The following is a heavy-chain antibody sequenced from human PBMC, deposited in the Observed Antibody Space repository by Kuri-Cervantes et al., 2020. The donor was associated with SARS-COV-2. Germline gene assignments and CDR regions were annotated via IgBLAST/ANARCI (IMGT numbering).Heavy chain of an antibody. J-gene: IGHJ4*02. Sequence: SETLSLTCTVSGGSVSSGSYYWSWIRQPPGKGLEWIGEIYHSGSTNYNPSLKSRVTISVDKSKNQFSLKLSSVTAADTAVYYCARDRSVAVAGEPDYWGQGTLVTVSS. D-gene: IGHD6-19*01. CDR1: GGSVSSGSYY. V-gene: IGHV4-39*07. CDR3: ARDRSVAVAGEPDY. CDR2: IYHSGST.